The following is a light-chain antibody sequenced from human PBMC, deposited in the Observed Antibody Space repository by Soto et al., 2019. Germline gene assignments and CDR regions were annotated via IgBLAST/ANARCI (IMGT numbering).Light chain of an antibody. V-gene: IGKV3-11*01. CDR2: DAS. J-gene: IGKJ4*01. CDR1: QSVSSY. Sequence: EIVLTQSPATLSLSPGERATLSCRASQSVSSYLAWYQQKPGQAPRLLIYDASNRATGIPARFSGSGSGTDSNLTISSLEPEDFAVYYCQQRSNWPLTFGGGTKVEIK. CDR3: QQRSNWPLT.